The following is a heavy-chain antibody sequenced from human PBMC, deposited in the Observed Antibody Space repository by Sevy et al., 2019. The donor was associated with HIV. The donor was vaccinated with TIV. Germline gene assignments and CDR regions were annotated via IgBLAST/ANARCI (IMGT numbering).Heavy chain of an antibody. CDR3: ARDSGYIVNWSPGGY. V-gene: IGHV3-30-3*01. J-gene: IGHJ4*02. D-gene: IGHD1-1*01. CDR2: ISSNGNSE. CDR1: NFNFRTHA. Sequence: GGSLRLSCAASNFNFRTHAMHWVRQAPGKGLEWVALISSNGNSEFYADSVKGRFIISRDNSKDTLFLQMNSLRPDDTAVYYWARDSGYIVNWSPGGYWGQGTLVTVSS.